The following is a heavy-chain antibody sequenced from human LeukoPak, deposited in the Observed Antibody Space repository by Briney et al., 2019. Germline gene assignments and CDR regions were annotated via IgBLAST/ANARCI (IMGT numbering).Heavy chain of an antibody. J-gene: IGHJ3*02. CDR3: AREGPAFDI. CDR1: GDSVSSNSAA. Sequence: SQTLSLTCAISGDSVSSNSAAWNWISQSPSRGLEWLGKTYYRSKWYNDYAVSVSGRITINPDTSKNQYSLQLNSVTPGDTAVYYCAREGPAFDIWGQGTMVTVSS. CDR2: TYYRSKWYN. V-gene: IGHV6-1*01.